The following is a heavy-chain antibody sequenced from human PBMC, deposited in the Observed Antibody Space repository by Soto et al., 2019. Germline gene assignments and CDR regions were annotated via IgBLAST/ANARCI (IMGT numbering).Heavy chain of an antibody. D-gene: IGHD2-2*01. Sequence: PSETLSLTCTVSGGSISTGDYYWSWIRQPPGKGLEWIGYIYYSGSTYYNPSLKSRVTISLDTSKNQFSLKLTSVTAADTAVYYRARVVPATPIWFDPWGQGTLVTVSS. CDR3: ARVVPATPIWFDP. CDR2: IYYSGST. J-gene: IGHJ5*02. V-gene: IGHV4-30-4*01. CDR1: GGSISTGDYY.